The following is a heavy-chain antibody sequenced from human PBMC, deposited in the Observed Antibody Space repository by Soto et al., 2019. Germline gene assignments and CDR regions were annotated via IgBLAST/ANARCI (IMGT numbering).Heavy chain of an antibody. CDR1: GGSVNSDIYY. D-gene: IGHD3-3*02. V-gene: IGHV4-61*01. J-gene: IGHJ4*02. CDR3: AREFSNSPEAFDS. Sequence: SETLSLTCTVSGGSVNSDIYYWSWIRHPPGKGLEWIGYIYYTGITNYNPSLESRVPVSVATSRNQFSLKPSSVTARATAVFYCAREFSNSPEAFDSWGQGALVTVSS. CDR2: IYYTGIT.